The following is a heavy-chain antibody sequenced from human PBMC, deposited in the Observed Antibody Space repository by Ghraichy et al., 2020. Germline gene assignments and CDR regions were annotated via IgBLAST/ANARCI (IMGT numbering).Heavy chain of an antibody. Sequence: GGSLRLSCAASGFTLSNYWMHWVRQAPGKGLVWVSRIKSDGSSTIYADSVKGRFTISRDNAKNTLFLKMNSLRPEDTAVYYCAREYCSGGRCFFGTGGSHFDYCGQGTLVTDAS. CDR3: AREYCSGGRCFFGTGGSHFDY. CDR1: GFTLSNYW. V-gene: IGHV3-74*01. J-gene: IGHJ4*02. D-gene: IGHD2-15*01. CDR2: IKSDGSST.